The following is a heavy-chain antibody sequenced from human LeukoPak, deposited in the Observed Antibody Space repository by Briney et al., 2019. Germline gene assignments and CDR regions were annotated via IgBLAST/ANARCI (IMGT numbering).Heavy chain of an antibody. D-gene: IGHD6-6*01. CDR2: ISSSGSTI. Sequence: LSLTCAVSGGSITSGGYSWSWIRQAPGKGLEWVSYISSSGSTIYYADSVKGRFTISRDNAKKSLYLQMNSLRAEDTAVYYCARELSPSIAARPPRPPQYWGQGTLVTVSS. CDR1: GGSITSGGYS. V-gene: IGHV3-11*04. CDR3: ARELSPSIAARPPRPPQY. J-gene: IGHJ4*02.